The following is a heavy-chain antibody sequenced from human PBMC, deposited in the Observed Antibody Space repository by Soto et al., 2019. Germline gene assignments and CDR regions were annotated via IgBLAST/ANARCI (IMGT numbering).Heavy chain of an antibody. CDR2: ISGSGGTT. Sequence: PGGSLRLSCAASVFTFSTYAMNWVRQAPGKGLEWVSAISGSGGTTYYADSVQGRFTISRDNSINTLYLQMNSLRPEDTAVYYCAHPRGYGVFDAYDIWGQGAMVTVSS. CDR1: VFTFSTYA. CDR3: AHPRGYGVFDAYDI. V-gene: IGHV3-23*01. J-gene: IGHJ3*02. D-gene: IGHD4-17*01.